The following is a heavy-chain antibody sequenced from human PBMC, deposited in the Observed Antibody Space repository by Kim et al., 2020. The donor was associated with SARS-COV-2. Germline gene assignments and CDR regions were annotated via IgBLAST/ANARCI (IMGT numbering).Heavy chain of an antibody. V-gene: IGHV1-8*01. J-gene: IGHJ4*02. Sequence: ASVKVSCKASGYTFTSYDINWVRQATGQGLEWMGWMNPNSGNTGYAQKFQGRVTMTRNTSISTAYMELSSLRSEDTAVYYCARGKDIVVVPAATDLDYWGQGGLVTVSS. CDR2: MNPNSGNT. CDR3: ARGKDIVVVPAATDLDY. CDR1: GYTFTSYD. D-gene: IGHD2-2*01.